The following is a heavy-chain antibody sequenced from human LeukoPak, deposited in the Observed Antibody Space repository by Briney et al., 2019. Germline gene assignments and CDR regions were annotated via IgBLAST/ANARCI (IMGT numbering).Heavy chain of an antibody. CDR2: MNPNSGNT. CDR3: ARGPGGRDYGEDPDY. D-gene: IGHD4-17*01. V-gene: IGHV1-8*01. Sequence: GASLTLSCTASGYTFTGYDMNWVRQAPGQGLEWMGGMNPNSGNTDYAHKVRGGVTMTRNTSIRTAYMELSSLRSEDTAVYYCARGPGGRDYGEDPDYWGQGTLVTVSS. J-gene: IGHJ4*02. CDR1: GYTFTGYD.